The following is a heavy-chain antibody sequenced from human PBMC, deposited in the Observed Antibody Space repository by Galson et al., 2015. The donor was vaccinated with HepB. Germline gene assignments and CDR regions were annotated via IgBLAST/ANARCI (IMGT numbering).Heavy chain of an antibody. Sequence: PALVKPTQTLTLTCTFSGFSLSTSEEGVGVAWIRQPPGKALKWLALIYWDDDQRYSPSLKNRLTITKDSSKDQVVLIMTRMDPMDTATYYCAHIRDSASVRFDSWGQGAQVTVSS. CDR1: GFSLSTSEEG. CDR2: IYWDDDQ. D-gene: IGHD4-17*01. V-gene: IGHV2-5*02. J-gene: IGHJ4*02. CDR3: AHIRDSASVRFDS.